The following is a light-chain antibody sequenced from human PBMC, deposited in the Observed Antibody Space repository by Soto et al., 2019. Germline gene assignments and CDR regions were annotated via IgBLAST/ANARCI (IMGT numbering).Light chain of an antibody. CDR2: GAS. CDR1: QSVSSTY. V-gene: IGKV3-20*01. CDR3: QQYGNSPLT. J-gene: IGKJ4*01. Sequence: EIELTQSPGTLSLSPGERATLSCRASQSVSSTYLAWYQQKPGQAPRLLIYGASSRATGIPDGFSGSGSGTDFTLTISRLEPEDLAVYYCQQYGNSPLTFGGGTKVEIK.